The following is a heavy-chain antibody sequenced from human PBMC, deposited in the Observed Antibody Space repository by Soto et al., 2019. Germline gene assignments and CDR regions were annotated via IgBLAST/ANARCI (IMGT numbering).Heavy chain of an antibody. CDR2: MNPNSGNT. V-gene: IGHV1-8*01. Sequence: QVQLVQSGAEVKKSGASVKVSCKASGYTFTSHDINWVRQATGQGLEWMGWMNPNSGNTGYAQKFQGRVPMTRNTSISTAYMELSSLRSEDTAVYYCARCDYGYYARFDYWGQATLVTVSS. CDR3: ARCDYGYYARFDY. CDR1: GYTFTSHD. J-gene: IGHJ4*02. D-gene: IGHD4-17*01.